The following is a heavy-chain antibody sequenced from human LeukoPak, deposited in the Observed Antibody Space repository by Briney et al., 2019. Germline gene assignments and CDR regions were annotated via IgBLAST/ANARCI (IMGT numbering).Heavy chain of an antibody. V-gene: IGHV4-59*01. Sequence: PSETLSLTCTVSGGSISSYYWSWIRQPPGKGLEWIGYIYYSGSTNYNPSLKSRVTISVDTSKNQFSLKLTSVTAADTAVYYCARVAYCRGGSCHYDEDWFDPWGQGTLVTVSS. CDR2: IYYSGST. CDR1: GGSISSYY. D-gene: IGHD2-15*01. CDR3: ARVAYCRGGSCHYDEDWFDP. J-gene: IGHJ5*02.